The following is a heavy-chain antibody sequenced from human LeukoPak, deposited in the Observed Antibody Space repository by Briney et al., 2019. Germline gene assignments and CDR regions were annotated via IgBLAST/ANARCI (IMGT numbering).Heavy chain of an antibody. CDR3: ARQFSYYDFWSGYPFDY. J-gene: IGHJ4*02. D-gene: IGHD3-3*01. Sequence: SETLSLTCTVSGGSISSSSYYWGWIRQPPGKGLEWIGSIYYSGSTYYNPSLKSRVTISVDTSKNQFSLKLSSVTAADTAVYYCARQFSYYDFWSGYPFDYWGPGTLVTVSS. CDR2: IYYSGST. V-gene: IGHV4-39*01. CDR1: GGSISSSSYY.